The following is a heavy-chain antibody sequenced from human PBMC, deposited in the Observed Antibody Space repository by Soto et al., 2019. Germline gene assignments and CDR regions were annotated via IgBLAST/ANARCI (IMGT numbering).Heavy chain of an antibody. CDR3: AKDLEAYSASHSFHY. J-gene: IGHJ4*02. CDR2: ISYDGTNK. CDR1: GFTFSNYG. D-gene: IGHD6-13*01. V-gene: IGHV3-30*18. Sequence: PGGSLRLSCAASGFTFSNYGMHWVRQAPGKGLEWVAVISYDGTNKYYADSVMGRFTISRDNSKNTLYLQMNSLRAEDAAVYYCAKDLEAYSASHSFHYWGQGTLVTVSS.